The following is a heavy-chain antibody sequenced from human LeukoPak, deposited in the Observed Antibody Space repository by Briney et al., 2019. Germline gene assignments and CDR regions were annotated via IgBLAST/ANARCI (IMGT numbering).Heavy chain of an antibody. CDR3: AKDGLVINYYYYYYMDV. Sequence: GGSLRLSCATSGFTFSTYAMSWVRQAPGMGLEWVSAISGSGGSTYYADSVKGRFTISRDSSKNTLYLQMNSLRAEDTAVYYCAKDGLVINYYYYYYMDVWGKGTTVTVSS. CDR2: ISGSGGST. CDR1: GFTFSTYA. J-gene: IGHJ6*03. V-gene: IGHV3-23*01. D-gene: IGHD3/OR15-3a*01.